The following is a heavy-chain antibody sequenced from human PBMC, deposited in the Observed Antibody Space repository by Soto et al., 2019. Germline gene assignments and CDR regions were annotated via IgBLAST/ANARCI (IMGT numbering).Heavy chain of an antibody. CDR2: INPNSGGT. V-gene: IGHV1-2*04. D-gene: IGHD6-13*01. J-gene: IGHJ6*02. CDR3: AREMDSSSWYLGLPGGYYYYYGMDV. Sequence: ASVKVSCKASGYTFTGYYMHWVRQAPGQGLEWMGWINPNSGGTNYAQKFQGWVTMTRDTSISTAYMELSRLRSDDTAVYYCAREMDSSSWYLGLPGGYYYYYGMDVWGQGTTVTVSS. CDR1: GYTFTGYY.